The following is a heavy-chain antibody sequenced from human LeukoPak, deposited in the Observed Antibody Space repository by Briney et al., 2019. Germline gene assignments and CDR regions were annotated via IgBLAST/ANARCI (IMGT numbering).Heavy chain of an antibody. CDR3: ATDYYGMDV. J-gene: IGHJ6*02. CDR2: ISGSGGST. Sequence: GGSLRLSCAASGFTFSSYAMSWVRQAPGKGLEWVSAISGSGGSTCYADSVKGRFTIPRDNSKNTLYLQMNSLRAEDTAVYYCATDYYGMDVWGQGTTVTVSS. CDR1: GFTFSSYA. V-gene: IGHV3-23*01.